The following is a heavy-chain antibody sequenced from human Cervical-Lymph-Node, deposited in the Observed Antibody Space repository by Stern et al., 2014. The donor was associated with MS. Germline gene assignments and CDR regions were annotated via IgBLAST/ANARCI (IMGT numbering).Heavy chain of an antibody. D-gene: IGHD3-10*01. V-gene: IGHV3-30*18. CDR1: GFTFSSYG. CDR2: ISYDGSDT. Sequence: VQLEESGGGVVQPGRSLRLTCTVSGFTFSSYGMHWVRQAPGKGLEWVSVISYDGSDTYYAESVKGRFTISRDNTKNTLYLEIRRLRREDTAVYYCVKRGITEVRGVRLGDYWGPGTLVIVSS. J-gene: IGHJ4*02. CDR3: VKRGITEVRGVRLGDY.